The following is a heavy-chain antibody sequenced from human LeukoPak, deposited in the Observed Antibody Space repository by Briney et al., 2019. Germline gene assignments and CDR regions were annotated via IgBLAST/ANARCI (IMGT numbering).Heavy chain of an antibody. Sequence: SETLSLTCTVSGASISNSAYYWLWIRQPPGEGLECIGTVHYSGSTFYNPSLKSRVNISVGTSKNQFSLQLSSVTAADTAVYYCARLFSVIDTWGQGTLVTVSS. CDR3: ARLFSVIDT. CDR2: VHYSGST. J-gene: IGHJ5*02. V-gene: IGHV4-39*01. CDR1: GASISNSAYY.